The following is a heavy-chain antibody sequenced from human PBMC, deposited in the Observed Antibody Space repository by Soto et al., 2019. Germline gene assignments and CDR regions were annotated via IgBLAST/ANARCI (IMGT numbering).Heavy chain of an antibody. J-gene: IGHJ6*03. CDR2: IYYSGST. V-gene: IGHV4-59*01. Sequence: SETLSHTCTFSGGSISSYYWSWIRQPPGKGLEWIGYIYYSGSTNYNPSLKSRVTISVDTSKNQFSLKLSSVTAADTAVYYCARIGRTAVTTSPGYYYYMDVWGKGTTVTVSS. CDR1: GGSISSYY. CDR3: ARIGRTAVTTSPGYYYYMDV. D-gene: IGHD4-17*01.